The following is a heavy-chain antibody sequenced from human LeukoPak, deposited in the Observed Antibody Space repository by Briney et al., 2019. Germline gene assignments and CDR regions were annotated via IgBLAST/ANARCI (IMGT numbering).Heavy chain of an antibody. Sequence: PGRSLGLSCAASGFTFDDYAMHWVRQAPGKGLEWVSGISWNSGSIGYADSVKGRFTISRDNAKNSLYLQMNSLRAEDTALYYCAKDIRVLEGRGYSGYDSWFDYWGQGTLVTVSS. CDR3: AKDIRVLEGRGYSGYDSWFDY. V-gene: IGHV3-9*01. CDR2: ISWNSGSI. D-gene: IGHD5-12*01. CDR1: GFTFDDYA. J-gene: IGHJ4*02.